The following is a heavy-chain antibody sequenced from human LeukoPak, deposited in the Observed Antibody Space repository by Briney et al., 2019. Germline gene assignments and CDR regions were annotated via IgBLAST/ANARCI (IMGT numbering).Heavy chain of an antibody. J-gene: IGHJ4*02. CDR2: INPNSGGT. Sequence: ASVKVSCKASGYTFTGYYMHWVRQAPGQGLGWMGWINPNSGGTNYAQKFQGWVTMTRDTSISTAYMELSRLRSDDTAVYYCARHNTAMVGYYFDYWGQGTLVTVSS. CDR1: GYTFTGYY. D-gene: IGHD5-18*01. CDR3: ARHNTAMVGYYFDY. V-gene: IGHV1-2*04.